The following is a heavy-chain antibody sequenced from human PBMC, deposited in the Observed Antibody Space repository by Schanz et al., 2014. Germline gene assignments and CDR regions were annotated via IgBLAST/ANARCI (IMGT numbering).Heavy chain of an antibody. V-gene: IGHV3-23*01. Sequence: EVQLLESGGGLVQPGGSLRLSCATSGFSLDIFAVSWVRQAPGKGLECVSSFNDGGVNKYYADSVKGRFTISRDNSKNTLYLQMDSLRAEDTAVYFCAKKVPAYNPFDSWGQGTLVTVSS. D-gene: IGHD1-1*01. J-gene: IGHJ4*02. CDR1: GFSLDIFA. CDR3: AKKVPAYNPFDS. CDR2: FNDGGVNK.